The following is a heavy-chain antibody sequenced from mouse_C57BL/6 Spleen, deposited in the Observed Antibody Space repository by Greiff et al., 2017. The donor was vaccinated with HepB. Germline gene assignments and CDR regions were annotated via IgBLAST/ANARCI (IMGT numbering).Heavy chain of an antibody. CDR2: ISDGGSYT. CDR1: GFTFSSYA. D-gene: IGHD2-4*01. J-gene: IGHJ2*01. Sequence: VQLVESGGGLVKPGGSLKLSCAASGFTFSSYAMSGVRQTPEKRLEWVATISDGGSYTYYPDNVKGRFTISRDNAKNNLYLQMSHLKSEDTAMYYCARGDYDYEYFDYWGQGTTLTVSS. V-gene: IGHV5-4*01. CDR3: ARGDYDYEYFDY.